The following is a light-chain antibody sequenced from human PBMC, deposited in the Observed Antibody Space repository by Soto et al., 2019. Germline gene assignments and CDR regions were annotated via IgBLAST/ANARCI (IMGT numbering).Light chain of an antibody. CDR2: DVA. CDR3: DSFTSNTAYA. Sequence: QSALTQHASVSASPGQSITISCTGTSSDVGGSNFVSWYKQHPGKPPKLIIYDVATRPSGVSNRFSGHKSGSTASRIITRLQTDDEYDYYCDSFTSNTAYAFGSGSKRTVL. CDR1: SSDVGGSNF. J-gene: IGLJ1*01. V-gene: IGLV2-14*03.